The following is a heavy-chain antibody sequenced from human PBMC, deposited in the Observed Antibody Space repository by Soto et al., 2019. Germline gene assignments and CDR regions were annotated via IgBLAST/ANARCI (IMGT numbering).Heavy chain of an antibody. J-gene: IGHJ4*02. CDR1: GFTFSSYA. D-gene: IGHD3-22*01. CDR3: AISPGMYYYDSSGYYHYDY. V-gene: IGHV3-23*01. CDR2: ISGSGVST. Sequence: EVQLLESGGGLAQPGGSLRLSCAASGFTFSSYAMSWVRQAPGKGLEWVSAISGSGVSTYYADSVKGRFTISRDNSKNTLYLQMNSRSAEDTDVYYCAISPGMYYYDSSGYYHYDYWGQGTLVTVSS.